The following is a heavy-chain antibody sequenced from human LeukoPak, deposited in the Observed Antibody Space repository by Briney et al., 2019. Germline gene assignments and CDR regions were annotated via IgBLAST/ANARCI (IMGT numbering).Heavy chain of an antibody. CDR1: GFTFSSFA. Sequence: GGSLRLSCAASGFTFSSFAMSWVRQTPGKGLQWVSAISGSGGSTYYADSVKGQFTISRDNSKNTLYLQLSSLRADDTAVYYCAKVCSSSSPSDYWGQGTLVTVSS. J-gene: IGHJ4*02. CDR3: AKVCSSSSPSDY. CDR2: ISGSGGST. D-gene: IGHD6-6*01. V-gene: IGHV3-23*01.